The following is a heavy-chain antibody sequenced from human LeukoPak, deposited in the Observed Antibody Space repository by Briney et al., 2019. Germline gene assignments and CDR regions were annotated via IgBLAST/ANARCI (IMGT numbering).Heavy chain of an antibody. CDR1: GFTVSSNY. V-gene: IGHV3-66*01. D-gene: IGHD5-18*01. J-gene: IGHJ3*02. CDR2: IYSGGST. CDR3: ARDTPGYSYGPGAFDI. Sequence: PGGSLRLSCAASGFTVSSNYMSWVRQAPGKGLEWVSVIYSGGSTYYADSVEGRFTISRDNSMNTLYLQMNSLRAEDTAVYYCARDTPGYSYGPGAFDIWGQGTMVTVSS.